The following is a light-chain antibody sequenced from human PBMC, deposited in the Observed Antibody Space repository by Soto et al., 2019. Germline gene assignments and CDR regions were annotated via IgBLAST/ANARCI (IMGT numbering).Light chain of an antibody. CDR3: CSYAGGGL. J-gene: IGLJ3*02. V-gene: IGLV2-11*01. CDR2: DVS. CDR1: STDYGGYKY. Sequence: QSALTQPRSVSGSPGQSVSISCAGTSTDYGGYKYVSWYQQHPGKAPKLMIFDVSERPSGVPDRFSGSKSGSTASLSIAGLQPEDEADYFCCSYAGGGLFGGGTKVTVL.